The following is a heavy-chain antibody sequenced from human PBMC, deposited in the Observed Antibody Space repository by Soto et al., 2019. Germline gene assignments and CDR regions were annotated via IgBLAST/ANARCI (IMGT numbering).Heavy chain of an antibody. CDR1: GFTFNSNA. V-gene: IGHV3-23*01. D-gene: IGHD6-19*01. Sequence: EVQLLESGGGLVQSGGSLRLSCAASGFTFNSNAMSWVRQAPGKGLEWVSAINGGGGTYYGDSVKGRFTISRDNSKNTVSLQMSSLRAEDTAVYYCAKETGGNGWYTIDYWGQGTLVTVSS. J-gene: IGHJ4*02. CDR2: INGGGGT. CDR3: AKETGGNGWYTIDY.